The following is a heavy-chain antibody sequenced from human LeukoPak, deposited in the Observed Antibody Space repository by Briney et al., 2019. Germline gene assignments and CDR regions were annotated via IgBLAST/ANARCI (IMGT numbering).Heavy chain of an antibody. Sequence: ASVKVSCKVSGYTLTELSMHWVRQAPGKGLEWMGGFDPEDGETIYAQKFQGRVTMTEDTSTSTAYMELRSLRSDDTAVYYCAVDFRQYSGSSDYWGQGTLVTVSS. CDR1: GYTLTELS. D-gene: IGHD1-26*01. V-gene: IGHV1-24*01. CDR3: AVDFRQYSGSSDY. CDR2: FDPEDGET. J-gene: IGHJ4*02.